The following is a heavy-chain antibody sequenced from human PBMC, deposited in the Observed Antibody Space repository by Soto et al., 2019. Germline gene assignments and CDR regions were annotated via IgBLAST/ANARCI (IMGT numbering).Heavy chain of an antibody. D-gene: IGHD3-3*01. J-gene: IGHJ6*03. CDR1: GFTFSTYA. V-gene: IGHV3-23*01. CDR2: INHSGGST. CDR3: AKSDSTIFRCYTDV. Sequence: EVQLLESGGGLVQPGVSLRLSCSASGFTFSTYAMNWVRQAPGKGLEWVSSINHSGGSTYYADSVKGRFTIFRDNSKNTLYLQLNTLRAEDTAVYYCAKSDSTIFRCYTDVWGKGTTVTVS.